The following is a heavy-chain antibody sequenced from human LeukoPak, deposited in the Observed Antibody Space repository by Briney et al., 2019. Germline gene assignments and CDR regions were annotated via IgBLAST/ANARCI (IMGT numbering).Heavy chain of an antibody. Sequence: SVKVSCKASGGTFSSYAISWVRQAPGQGLEWMGGIIPIFGTANYAQKFQGRVTITTDESTSTAYMELSSLRSEDTAVYYCARAAITMIVVAHIPIPGAFDIRGQGTMVTVSS. CDR3: ARAAITMIVVAHIPIPGAFDI. CDR2: IIPIFGTA. V-gene: IGHV1-69*05. CDR1: GGTFSSYA. D-gene: IGHD3-22*01. J-gene: IGHJ3*02.